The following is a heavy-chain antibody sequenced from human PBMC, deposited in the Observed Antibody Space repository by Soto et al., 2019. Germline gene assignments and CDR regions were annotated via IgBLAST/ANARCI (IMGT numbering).Heavy chain of an antibody. Sequence: SETLSLTCAVYGGSFSGYYWSWIRQPPGKGLEWIGEINHSGSTNYNPSLKSRVTISVDTSKNQFSLKLSSVTAADTAVYYCAREKVSTGFMDVWGKGTTVTVSS. CDR2: INHSGST. D-gene: IGHD3-9*01. CDR3: AREKVSTGFMDV. CDR1: GGSFSGYY. V-gene: IGHV4-34*01. J-gene: IGHJ6*03.